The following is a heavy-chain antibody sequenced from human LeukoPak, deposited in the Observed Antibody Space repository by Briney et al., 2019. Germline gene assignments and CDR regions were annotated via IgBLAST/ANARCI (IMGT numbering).Heavy chain of an antibody. D-gene: IGHD6-19*01. J-gene: IGHJ5*02. CDR2: IHGSGHT. V-gene: IGHV4-59*08. CDR3: ARNVGWYTYDT. Sequence: SETLSLTCTVSGGSLNIHYWSWIRQPPGKGLEWIGYIHGSGHTHYDTSLRGRATISEDTSKNQFFLQLTSVTAADTAIYHCARNVGWYTYDTWGQGILVTVSS. CDR1: GGSLNIHY.